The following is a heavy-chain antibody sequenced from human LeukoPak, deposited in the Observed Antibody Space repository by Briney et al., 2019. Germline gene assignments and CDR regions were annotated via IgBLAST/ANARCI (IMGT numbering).Heavy chain of an antibody. Sequence: SVKVSCKASGATFTNYAFTWVRQAPGQGLEWMGRIIPMFGIINYAQKFQGSVTITADKSSSTAYMELSSLRSEDSAMYYCATGGINHFDSSGYYNFWGQGTLVTVSS. J-gene: IGHJ4*02. V-gene: IGHV1-69*04. CDR2: IIPMFGII. CDR1: GATFTNYA. CDR3: ATGGINHFDSSGYYNF. D-gene: IGHD3-22*01.